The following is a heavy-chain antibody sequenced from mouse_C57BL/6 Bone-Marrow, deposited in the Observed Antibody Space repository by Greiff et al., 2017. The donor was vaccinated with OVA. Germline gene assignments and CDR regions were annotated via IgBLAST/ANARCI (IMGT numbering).Heavy chain of an antibody. CDR3: ASSNWD. CDR1: GYTFTSYW. D-gene: IGHD4-1*02. V-gene: IGHV1-50*01. CDR2: VDPSDSYT. J-gene: IGHJ3*01. Sequence: QVQLQQPGAELVKPGASVKLSCKASGYTFTSYWLPWVKQRPGQGLDWIGEVDPSDSYTNYNQKFKGKATLTVDTSSSTAYMQLSSLTSEDSAVYYCASSNWDWGQGTLVTVSA.